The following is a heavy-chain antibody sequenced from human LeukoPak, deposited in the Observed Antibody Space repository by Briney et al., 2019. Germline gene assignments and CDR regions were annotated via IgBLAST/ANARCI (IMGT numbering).Heavy chain of an antibody. D-gene: IGHD1-1*01. Sequence: PGGSLRLSCGASGFTFSDYYMSWIRQAPGKGLEWVSYISSSGSTIYYADSVKGRFTISRDNAKNSLYLQMNSLRAEDTAVYYCAREPRRGYYFDYWGQGTLVTVSS. CDR1: GFTFSDYY. V-gene: IGHV3-11*01. CDR3: AREPRRGYYFDY. J-gene: IGHJ4*02. CDR2: ISSSGSTI.